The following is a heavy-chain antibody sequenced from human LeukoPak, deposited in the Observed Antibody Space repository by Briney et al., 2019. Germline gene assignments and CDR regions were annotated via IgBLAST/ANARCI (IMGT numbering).Heavy chain of an antibody. V-gene: IGHV4-59*12. CDR1: GGSISSYY. D-gene: IGHD3-10*01. CDR2: IYYSGST. CDR3: ARDNYGFDY. J-gene: IGHJ4*02. Sequence: PSETLSLTCTVSGGSISSYYWSWIRQPPGKGLERIGYIYYSGSTNYNPSLKSRVTISVDTSKNQFSLKLSSVTAADTAVYYCARDNYGFDYWGQGTLVTVSS.